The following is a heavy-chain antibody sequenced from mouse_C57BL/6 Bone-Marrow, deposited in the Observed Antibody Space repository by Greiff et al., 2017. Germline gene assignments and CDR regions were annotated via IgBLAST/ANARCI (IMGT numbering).Heavy chain of an antibody. Sequence: QVQLKESGPGLVQPSQSLSITCTVSGFSLTSYGVHWVRQSPGKGLEWLGVIWSGGSTDYNAAFISRLSISKDNSKSQVFFKMNSLQADDTAIYYCARRGNYYGSSYEYAMDDWGQGTSVTVSS. CDR3: ARRGNYYGSSYEYAMDD. CDR1: GFSLTSYG. V-gene: IGHV2-2*01. CDR2: IWSGGST. J-gene: IGHJ4*01. D-gene: IGHD1-1*01.